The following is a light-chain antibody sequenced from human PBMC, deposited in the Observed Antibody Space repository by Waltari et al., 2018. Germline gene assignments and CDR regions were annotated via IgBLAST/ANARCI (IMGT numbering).Light chain of an antibody. CDR2: KDS. Sequence: SYELTQPPSVSVSPGQTARITCTGDALPKQYAYWYQQKPGQDPVLVIYKDSERPSGIPERFSGSSSGTTVTLTISGVQAEDEADDYCQSADSSGTYRVFGGGTKLTVL. CDR1: ALPKQY. CDR3: QSADSSGTYRV. J-gene: IGLJ3*02. V-gene: IGLV3-25*03.